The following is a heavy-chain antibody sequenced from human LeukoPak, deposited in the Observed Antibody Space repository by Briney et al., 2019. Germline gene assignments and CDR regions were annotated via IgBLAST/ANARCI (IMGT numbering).Heavy chain of an antibody. Sequence: GGSLRLSCAASGFTFSSYSMNWVRQAPGKGLEWVSSISSSSSYIYYADSVKGRFTISRDNAKNSLFLQMNSLRAEDTAVYYCARHSDFDSSGYYPYYYYYYNMDVWGQGTTVTVSS. V-gene: IGHV3-21*01. CDR2: ISSSSSYI. D-gene: IGHD3-22*01. CDR1: GFTFSSYS. J-gene: IGHJ6*02. CDR3: ARHSDFDSSGYYPYYYYYYNMDV.